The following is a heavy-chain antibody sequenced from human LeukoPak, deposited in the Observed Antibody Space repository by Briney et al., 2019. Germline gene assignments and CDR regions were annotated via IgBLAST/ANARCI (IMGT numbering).Heavy chain of an antibody. J-gene: IGHJ4*02. CDR2: ISGSGGST. CDR1: GFTFSSYA. V-gene: IGHV3-23*01. D-gene: IGHD3-3*01. Sequence: GGSLRLSCAASGFTFSSYAMSWVRQAPGKGPEWVSAISGSGGSTYYADSAKGRFTISRDNSKNTLYLQMNSLRAEDTAVYYCAKRPTLFWSGYSEYYFDYWGQGTLVTVSS. CDR3: AKRPTLFWSGYSEYYFDY.